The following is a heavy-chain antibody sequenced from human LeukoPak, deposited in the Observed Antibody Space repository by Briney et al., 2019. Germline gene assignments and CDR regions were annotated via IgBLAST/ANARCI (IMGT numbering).Heavy chain of an antibody. CDR3: AREGGYDILLDY. CDR1: GFTFSSYS. CDR2: ISSSSSYI. D-gene: IGHD3-9*01. V-gene: IGHV3-21*01. J-gene: IGHJ4*02. Sequence: GGSLRLSCAASGFTFSSYSMDWVRQAPGKGLEWVSSISSSSSYIYYADSVKGRFTISRDNAKNSLHLQMNSLRAEDTAVYYCAREGGYDILLDYWGQGTLVTVSS.